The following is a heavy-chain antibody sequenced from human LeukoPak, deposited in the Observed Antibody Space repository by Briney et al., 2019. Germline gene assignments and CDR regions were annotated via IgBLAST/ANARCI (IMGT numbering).Heavy chain of an antibody. J-gene: IGHJ3*02. Sequence: PGGSLRLSCAASGFTFSSYSMNWVRQAPGKGLEWVSSISSSSSYIYYADSVKGRFTISRDNAKNSLYLQMNSLRAEDTAVYYCARDRPGIAVAGEAFDIWGQGTMVTVSS. D-gene: IGHD6-19*01. V-gene: IGHV3-21*01. CDR1: GFTFSSYS. CDR3: ARDRPGIAVAGEAFDI. CDR2: ISSSSSYI.